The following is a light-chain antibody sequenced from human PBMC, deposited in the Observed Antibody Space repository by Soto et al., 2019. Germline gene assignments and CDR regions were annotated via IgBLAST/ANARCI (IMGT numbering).Light chain of an antibody. Sequence: DVVMTQSPLSLPVTLGQPASISCRSSQSLVSSDGNTYLNWFHQMPGQSPRRLIYKVSNRDSGVPDRFSGSGSGTEFTRTISRVEAEDAGVYYCMQAAQWPRTFGPGTKVDIK. CDR1: QSLVSSDGNTY. J-gene: IGKJ3*01. CDR3: MQAAQWPRT. V-gene: IGKV2-30*01. CDR2: KVS.